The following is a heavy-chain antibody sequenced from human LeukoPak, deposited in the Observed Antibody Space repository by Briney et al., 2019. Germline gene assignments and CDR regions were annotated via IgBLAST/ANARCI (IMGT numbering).Heavy chain of an antibody. CDR1: GFTFSSYS. V-gene: IGHV3-21*01. D-gene: IGHD2-2*01. J-gene: IGHJ4*02. CDR2: ISSSSSYI. CDR3: ARDGSYCSSTSCYAGDVDY. Sequence: PGGSLRLSCAASGFTFSSYSMNWGRQAPGKGLEWGSSISSSSSYIYYADSVKGRFTISRDNAKNSLYLQMNSLRAEDTAVYYCARDGSYCSSTSCYAGDVDYWGQGTLVTVSS.